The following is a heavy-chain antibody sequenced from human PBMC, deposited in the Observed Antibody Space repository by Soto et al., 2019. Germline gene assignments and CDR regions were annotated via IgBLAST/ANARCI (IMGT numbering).Heavy chain of an antibody. J-gene: IGHJ4*02. CDR3: ARGGYIYFDY. V-gene: IGHV3-72*01. CDR1: GFTFSDHF. Sequence: GGSLRLSCAASGFTFSDHFMDWVRQAPGKGLEWVGRTRNKANTYTTEYAASVKGRFTISRDDSKNSLFLQMNSLKTEDTAVYYCARGGYIYFDYWGQGTLVTVSS. CDR2: TRNKANTYTT. D-gene: IGHD2-2*02.